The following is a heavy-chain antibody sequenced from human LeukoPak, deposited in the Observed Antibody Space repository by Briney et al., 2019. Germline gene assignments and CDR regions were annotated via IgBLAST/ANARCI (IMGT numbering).Heavy chain of an antibody. V-gene: IGHV4-39*07. Sequence: SETLSLTCTVSSGSISTSNYYWSWIRQPPGKGLEWIGEINHSGSTNYNPSLKSRVTISVDTSKNQFSLKLSSVTAADTAVYYCARGRPRAVVVVAATRVLDYWGQGTLVTVSS. D-gene: IGHD2-15*01. J-gene: IGHJ4*02. CDR2: INHSGST. CDR1: SGSISTSNYY. CDR3: ARGRPRAVVVVAATRVLDY.